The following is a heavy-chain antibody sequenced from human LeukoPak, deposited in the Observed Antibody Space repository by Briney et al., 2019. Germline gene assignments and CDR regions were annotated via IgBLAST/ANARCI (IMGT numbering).Heavy chain of an antibody. V-gene: IGHV1-69*13. Sequence: ASVKVSCKASGGTFSIYAISWVRQAPGQGLEWMGGIIPIFGTANYAQKFQGRVTITAGESTSTAYMELSSLRSEDTAVYYCARRFDSSGYYYSNWSDHWGQGILVTVSS. CDR3: ARRFDSSGYYYSNWSDH. CDR2: IIPIFGTA. J-gene: IGHJ5*02. D-gene: IGHD3-22*01. CDR1: GGTFSIYA.